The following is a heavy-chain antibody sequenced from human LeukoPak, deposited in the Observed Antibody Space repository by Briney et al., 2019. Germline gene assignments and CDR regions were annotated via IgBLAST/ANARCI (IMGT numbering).Heavy chain of an antibody. CDR2: IYHSGST. CDR1: GVSISSGSNY. J-gene: IGHJ3*02. D-gene: IGHD6-19*01. CDR3: ARDQSSGWIGDAFDI. V-gene: IGHV4-39*07. Sequence: SETLSLTCSVSGVSISSGSNYWGWIRQPPGKGLEWIGSIYHSGSTYYNPSLKSRVTISVDTSKNQFSLKLSSVTAADTAVYYCARDQSSGWIGDAFDIWGQGTMVTVSS.